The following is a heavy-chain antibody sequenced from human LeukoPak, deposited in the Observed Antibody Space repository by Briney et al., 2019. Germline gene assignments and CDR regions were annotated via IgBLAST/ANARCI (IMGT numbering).Heavy chain of an antibody. V-gene: IGHV4-59*01. CDR2: IYYSGST. CDR3: ASGEDYFDY. Sequence: PSETLSLTCTVSGVSISSYYWSWIRQPPGKGLEWIGYIYYSGSTNYNPSLKSRVTISVDTSKNQFSLKLSSVTAADTAVYYCASGEDYFDYWGQGTLVTVSS. J-gene: IGHJ4*02. CDR1: GVSISSYY.